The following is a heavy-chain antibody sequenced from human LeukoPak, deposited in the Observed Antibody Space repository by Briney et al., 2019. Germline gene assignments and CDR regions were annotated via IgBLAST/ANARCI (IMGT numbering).Heavy chain of an antibody. D-gene: IGHD6-19*01. CDR1: GDSFTNYW. Sequence: GGSLKSSCKGAGDSFTNYWSGGGRQMRGKGLEGMGLIYPGYSHTRYSPSFQGHVTISADKSSSPTYLQWSTLKASDTAMYYCARPYTTGWYPFDYWGQGTLVTVSS. CDR3: ARPYTTGWYPFDY. J-gene: IGHJ4*02. V-gene: IGHV5-51*01. CDR2: IYPGYSHT.